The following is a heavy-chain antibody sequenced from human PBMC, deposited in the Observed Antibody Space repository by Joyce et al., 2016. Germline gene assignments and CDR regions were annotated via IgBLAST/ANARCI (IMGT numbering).Heavy chain of an antibody. CDR2: IKHNSGDT. J-gene: IGHJ6*02. CDR1: GYIFTESV. V-gene: IGHV1-2*04. D-gene: IGHD6-19*01. CDR3: ARASGGWDARIYKGMDV. Sequence: QVQLVQSGAEVKKPGASVKVCCKASGYIFTESVIHWVRQAPGKGLEWRGWIKHNSGDTHSAQKFQVWVTLTLDTSISTAYMELRMLKSDDTAIYYCARASGGWDARIYKGMDVWGQGSTVTVSS.